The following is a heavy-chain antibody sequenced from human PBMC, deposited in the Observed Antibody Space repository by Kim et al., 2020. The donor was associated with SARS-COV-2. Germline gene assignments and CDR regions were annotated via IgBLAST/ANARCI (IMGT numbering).Heavy chain of an antibody. V-gene: IGHV3-9*01. J-gene: IGHJ4*02. Sequence: YADSVKSRFTIDRDNAKHSLYLQMNSLRAEDTALYYCAKGRRYNWDYYDYWGQGTLVTVSS. CDR3: AKGRRYNWDYYDY. D-gene: IGHD1-20*01.